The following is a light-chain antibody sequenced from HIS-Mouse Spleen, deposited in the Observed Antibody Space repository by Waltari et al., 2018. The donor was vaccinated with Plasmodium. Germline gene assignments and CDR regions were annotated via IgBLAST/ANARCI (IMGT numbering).Light chain of an antibody. CDR2: AAS. V-gene: IGKV1-6*01. J-gene: IGKJ2*01. CDR1: QGIRND. CDR3: LQDYNYPYT. Sequence: AIQMTQSPASLSASVGGRVTITCRASQGIRNDLGWYQQKPGKAPKLLISAASSLQSGVPSRFSGSGSGTDFTLTISSLQPEDFATYYCLQDYNYPYTFGQGTKLEIE.